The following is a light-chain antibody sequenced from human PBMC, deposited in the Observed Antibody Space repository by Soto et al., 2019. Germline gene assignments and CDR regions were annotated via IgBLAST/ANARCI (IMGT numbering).Light chain of an antibody. J-gene: IGKJ4*01. V-gene: IGKV3-15*01. CDR3: QHYNNWLGT. CDR2: GAP. Sequence: EIVVTQSPALLSVSPGERVTLSCRASQSVISSIAWYQQKLGQAPRLLIYGAPTRATGIPARFSGSGSGTEFFLTISSLQSEDFAMYYCQHYNNWLGTFGGGTKV. CDR1: QSVISS.